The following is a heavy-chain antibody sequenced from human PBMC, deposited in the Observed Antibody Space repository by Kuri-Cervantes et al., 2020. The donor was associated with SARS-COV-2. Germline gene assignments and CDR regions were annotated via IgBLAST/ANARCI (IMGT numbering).Heavy chain of an antibody. J-gene: IGHJ6*03. CDR2: IIPIFGTA. V-gene: IGHV1-69*13. CDR3: ARDGNVLLWFGELYGYYYYMDV. CDR1: GGTFSSYA. Sequence: SVKVSCKASGGTFSSYAISWVRQAPGQGLEWMGGIIPIFGTANYAQKFQGRVTITADESTSTAYMELRSLRSDDTAVYYCARDGNVLLWFGELYGYYYYMDVWGKGTTVTVSS. D-gene: IGHD3-10*01.